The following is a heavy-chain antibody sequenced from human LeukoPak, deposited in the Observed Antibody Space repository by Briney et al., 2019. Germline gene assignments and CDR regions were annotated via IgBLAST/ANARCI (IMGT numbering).Heavy chain of an antibody. Sequence: GGSLRLSGAASGLTFTNNWMSWVRQAPGKGLEWVANINQDGSERYYVDSVKGRFTISRDNAKNSLYLQMNSLRAEDTAVYYCARDRTRHNYWGQGTLVTVSS. CDR3: ARDRTRHNY. J-gene: IGHJ4*02. CDR2: INQDGSER. V-gene: IGHV3-7*01. CDR1: GLTFTNNW.